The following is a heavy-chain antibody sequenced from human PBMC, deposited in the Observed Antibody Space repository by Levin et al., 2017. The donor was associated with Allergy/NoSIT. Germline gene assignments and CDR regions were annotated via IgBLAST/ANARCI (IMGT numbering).Heavy chain of an antibody. Sequence: GGSLRLSCAASGFTFSSYGMHWVGQVPGKGLEWVAVISYDGSNKYYADSVKGRFTISRDNSKNTLYLQMNSLRAEDTAVYYCAKNGYDPHYDILTGYPVYWGQGTLVTVAS. CDR1: GFTFSSYG. CDR3: AKNGYDPHYDILTGYPVY. V-gene: IGHV3-30*18. J-gene: IGHJ4*02. CDR2: ISYDGSNK. D-gene: IGHD3-9*01.